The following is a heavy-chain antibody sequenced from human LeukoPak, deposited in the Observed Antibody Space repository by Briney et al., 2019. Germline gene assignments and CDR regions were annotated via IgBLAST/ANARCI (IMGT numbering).Heavy chain of an antibody. D-gene: IGHD3-10*01. CDR2: ISSSSSYI. CDR3: ARDKSAYYGSGSYLWGPFGYNWFDP. CDR1: GFIFSSYS. Sequence: GGSLRLSCAASGFIFSSYSMNWVRQAPGKGLEWVSSISSSSSYIYYADSVKGRFTIPRDNAKNSLYLQMNSLRAEDTAVYYCARDKSAYYGSGSYLWGPFGYNWFDPWGQGTLVTVSS. J-gene: IGHJ5*02. V-gene: IGHV3-21*01.